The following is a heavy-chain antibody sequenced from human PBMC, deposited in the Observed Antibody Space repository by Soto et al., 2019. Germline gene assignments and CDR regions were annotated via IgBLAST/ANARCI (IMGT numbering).Heavy chain of an antibody. V-gene: IGHV4-4*02. D-gene: IGHD2-2*01. J-gene: IGHJ6*01. CDR2: IYHSGST. CDR3: ARDLKSYCSSTSCYWEDYYYYGMDV. CDR1: GGSISSSNW. Sequence: SETLSLTCAVSGGSISSSNWWSWVRQPPGKGLEWIGEIYHSGSTNYNPSLKSRVTISVDKSKNQFSLKLSSVTAADTAVYYCARDLKSYCSSTSCYWEDYYYYGMDVWAQGTTVTVSS.